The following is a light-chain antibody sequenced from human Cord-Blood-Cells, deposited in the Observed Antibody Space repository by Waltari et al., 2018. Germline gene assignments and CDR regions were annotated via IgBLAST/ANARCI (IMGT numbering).Light chain of an antibody. CDR1: QSISSW. Sequence: DIQMTQSPFTLSASVGNRVTITCRASQSISSWLAWYQQKPGKAPKLLIHKASSLESGVPSRFSGSGYGTEFTLTISSLQPDDFATYYCQQYNSYSYTFGQGTKLEIK. CDR2: KAS. V-gene: IGKV1-5*03. J-gene: IGKJ2*01. CDR3: QQYNSYSYT.